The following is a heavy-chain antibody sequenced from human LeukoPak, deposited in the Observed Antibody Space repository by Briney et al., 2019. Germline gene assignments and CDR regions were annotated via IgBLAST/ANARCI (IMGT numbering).Heavy chain of an antibody. J-gene: IGHJ4*02. CDR3: ARDQYSYAHAAH. V-gene: IGHV3-66*01. D-gene: IGHD5-18*01. CDR1: GFTFSSYA. CDR2: IYSGGTT. Sequence: GGSLRLSCAASGFTFSSYAMSWVRQAPGKGLEWVSVIYSGGTTYYADSVKGRFTISRDNSKNTLHLQMNSLRAADTAVYYCARDQYSYAHAAHWGQGTLVTVSS.